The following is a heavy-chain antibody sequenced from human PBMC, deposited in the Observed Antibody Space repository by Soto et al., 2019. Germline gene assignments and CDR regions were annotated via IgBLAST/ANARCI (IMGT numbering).Heavy chain of an antibody. D-gene: IGHD2-15*01. CDR3: ARLVYCGGGSRDWFAP. V-gene: IGHV4-59*08. J-gene: IGHJ5*02. CDR2: VTQTNNA. CDR1: GGSIGNFY. Sequence: PSETLSLTCSVSGGSIGNFYWSWIRQSPEKGLEWLGYVTQTNNANHNPSLTGRLTISVDTTKNVFSLRLRSVTAADTAIYFCARLVYCGGGSRDWFAPCGQGTLVTVSS.